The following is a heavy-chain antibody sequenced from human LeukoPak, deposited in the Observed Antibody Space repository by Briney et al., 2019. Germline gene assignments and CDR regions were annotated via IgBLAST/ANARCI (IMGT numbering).Heavy chain of an antibody. J-gene: IGHJ4*02. CDR1: GFAFNTYA. D-gene: IGHD3-10*01. CDR2: IWHDGSHK. Sequence: PGGSLRLSCAASGFAFNTYAMHWVRQAPGQGLEWVALIWHDGSHKFYSNSVRGQFTISRDNSKNTVSLQMNKLRPEDTAVYYCAREIFGSGSYPDLWGQGTLVTVSP. CDR3: AREIFGSGSYPDL. V-gene: IGHV3-33*01.